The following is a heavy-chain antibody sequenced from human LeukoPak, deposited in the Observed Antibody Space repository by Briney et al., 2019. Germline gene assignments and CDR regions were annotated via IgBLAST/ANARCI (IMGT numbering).Heavy chain of an antibody. CDR1: GFTFSSYS. Sequence: GRSLRLSCAASGFTFSSYSMNWVRQAPGKGLEWVSVIYSGGSTYYADSVKGRFTISRDNSKNTLYLQMNSLRAEDTAVYYCARSTLYYYDSSGYYPPGYFDYWGQGTLVTVSS. CDR2: IYSGGST. J-gene: IGHJ4*02. CDR3: ARSTLYYYDSSGYYPPGYFDY. V-gene: IGHV3-66*02. D-gene: IGHD3-22*01.